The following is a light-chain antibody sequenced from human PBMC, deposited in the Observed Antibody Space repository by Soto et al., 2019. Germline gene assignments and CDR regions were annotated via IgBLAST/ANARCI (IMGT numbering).Light chain of an antibody. V-gene: IGKV1-17*03. J-gene: IGKJ1*01. Sequence: DIPMTQSPSAMSASVGDRVTITCRASQGINKYLAWLQQKPGKVPARLIYETSRLQSGVPSRFSGSGSGTDFTLTISSLQPEDFATYYCLQHSNFPWTFGQGTRVELK. CDR2: ETS. CDR1: QGINKY. CDR3: LQHSNFPWT.